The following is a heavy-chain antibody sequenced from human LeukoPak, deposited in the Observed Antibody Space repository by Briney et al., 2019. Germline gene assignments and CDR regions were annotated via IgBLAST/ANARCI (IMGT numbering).Heavy chain of an antibody. Sequence: RASVTVSCKASGGTFSSYAISWVRQAPGQGLEWMGGIIPIFGTANYAQKFQGRVTITTDESTSTAYMELSSLRSEDTAVYYCAREQSGIAARGYFDYWGQGTLVTVSS. CDR3: AREQSGIAARGYFDY. V-gene: IGHV1-69*05. CDR2: IIPIFGTA. J-gene: IGHJ4*02. CDR1: GGTFSSYA. D-gene: IGHD6-6*01.